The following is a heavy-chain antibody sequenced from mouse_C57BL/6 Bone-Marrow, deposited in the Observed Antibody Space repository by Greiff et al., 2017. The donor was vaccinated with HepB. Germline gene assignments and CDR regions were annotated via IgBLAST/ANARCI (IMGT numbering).Heavy chain of an antibody. CDR1: GYTFTSYW. V-gene: IGHV1-55*01. Sequence: VQLQQPGAELVKPGASVKMSCKASGYTFTSYWITWVKQRPGQGLEWIGDIYPGSGSTNYNEKFKSKATLTVDTSASTAYMQLSSLTSEDAAVYYCARRYCGSSWYFDVWGTGTTVTVTS. J-gene: IGHJ1*03. CDR3: ARRYCGSSWYFDV. D-gene: IGHD1-1*01. CDR2: IYPGSGST.